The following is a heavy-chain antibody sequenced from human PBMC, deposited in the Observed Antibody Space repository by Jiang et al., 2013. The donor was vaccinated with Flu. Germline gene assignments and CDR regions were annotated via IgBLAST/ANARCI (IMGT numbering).Heavy chain of an antibody. V-gene: IGHV2-5*02. Sequence: KPTQTLTLTCTFSGFSLSTSGVGVGWIRQPPGKALEWLALIYWDDDKRYSPSLKSRLTITKDTSKNQVVLTMTNMDPVDTATYYCARRIAVTGNDAFGIWGQGTMVTVSS. J-gene: IGHJ3*02. CDR1: GFSLSTSGVG. CDR3: ARRIAVTGNDAFGI. D-gene: IGHD6-19*01. CDR2: IYWDDDK.